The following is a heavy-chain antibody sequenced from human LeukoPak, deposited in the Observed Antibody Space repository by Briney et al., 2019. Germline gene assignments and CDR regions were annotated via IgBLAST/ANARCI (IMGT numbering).Heavy chain of an antibody. CDR3: ARAPNILTGYYRY. J-gene: IGHJ4*02. D-gene: IGHD3-9*01. Sequence: GGSLRLSCAASGFTFSDYYMSWIRQAPGKGLEWVSYISSSGSTIYYADSVKGRFTISRDNSKNTLYLQMGSLRAEDMAVYYCARAPNILTGYYRYWGQGTLVTVSS. V-gene: IGHV3-11*04. CDR2: ISSSGSTI. CDR1: GFTFSDYY.